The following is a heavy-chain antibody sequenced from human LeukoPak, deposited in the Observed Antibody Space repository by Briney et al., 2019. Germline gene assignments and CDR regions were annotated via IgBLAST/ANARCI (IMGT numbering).Heavy chain of an antibody. CDR1: GYIFTGYY. CDR2: INPNSGGT. V-gene: IGHV1-2*06. Sequence: ASVKVSCKASGYIFTGYYIHWVRQAPGQGLEWMGRINPNSGGTNYAQTFQGRVTMTRDTSISTAYTELSRLRSDDTAVYYCARDYCSGGSCYYFDYWGQGTRVTVSS. J-gene: IGHJ4*02. CDR3: ARDYCSGGSCYYFDY. D-gene: IGHD2-15*01.